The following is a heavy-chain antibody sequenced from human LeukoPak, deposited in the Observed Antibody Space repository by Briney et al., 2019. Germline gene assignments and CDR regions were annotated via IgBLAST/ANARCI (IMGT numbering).Heavy chain of an antibody. CDR1: GGSISSYY. Sequence: PSETLSLTCTVSGGSISSYYWGWIRQPPGKGLEWIGYIYYSGSTNYNPSLKSRVTISVDRSKNQFSLKLSSVTAADTAVYYCARYSSSWKGSFDYWGQGTLVTVSS. V-gene: IGHV4-59*12. D-gene: IGHD6-13*01. CDR2: IYYSGST. CDR3: ARYSSSWKGSFDY. J-gene: IGHJ4*02.